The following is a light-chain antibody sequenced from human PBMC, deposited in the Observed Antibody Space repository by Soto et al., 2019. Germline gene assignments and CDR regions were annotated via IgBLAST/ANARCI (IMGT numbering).Light chain of an antibody. Sequence: VLTQPPSVSEAPRQRVTISCSGSSSNIGNNAVNWYQQLPGKAPKLLIYYDDLLPSGVSDRFSGSKSGTSASLAISGLQSEDEADYYCAAWDDSLNGQVFGTGTKVTVL. CDR1: SSNIGNNA. J-gene: IGLJ1*01. CDR2: YDD. CDR3: AAWDDSLNGQV. V-gene: IGLV1-36*01.